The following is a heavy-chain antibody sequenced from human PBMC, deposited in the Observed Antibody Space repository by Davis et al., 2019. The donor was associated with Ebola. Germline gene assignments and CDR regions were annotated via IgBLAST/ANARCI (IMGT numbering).Heavy chain of an antibody. D-gene: IGHD3-22*01. CDR3: ARLRYYYDSSGYSAFDI. Sequence: GSLRLSCAASGFTFSSYAMHWVRQPPGKGLEWIGEISQSGSTNYNPSLKSRVTISVDTSKNQFSLKLSSVTAADTAVYYCARLRYYYDSSGYSAFDIWGQGTMVTVSS. V-gene: IGHV4-34*01. CDR2: ISQSGST. J-gene: IGHJ3*02. CDR1: GFTFSSYA.